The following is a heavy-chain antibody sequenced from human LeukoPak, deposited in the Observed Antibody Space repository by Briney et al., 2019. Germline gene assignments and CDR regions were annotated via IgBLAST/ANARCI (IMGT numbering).Heavy chain of an antibody. CDR2: IYTSGTT. Sequence: SETLSLTCTVSGGSISTYYWSWIRQPAGKGLEWIGRIYTSGTTYYNPSLKSRVTMSVDTSKSQFSLKLSSVTAADTAVYYCARDPGMVRGVSFDYWGQGTLVTVSS. V-gene: IGHV4-4*07. J-gene: IGHJ4*02. CDR1: GGSISTYY. CDR3: ARDPGMVRGVSFDY. D-gene: IGHD3-10*01.